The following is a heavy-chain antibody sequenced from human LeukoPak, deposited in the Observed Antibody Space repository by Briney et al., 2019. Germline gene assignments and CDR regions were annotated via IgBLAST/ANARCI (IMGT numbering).Heavy chain of an antibody. CDR1: GXXXSSYX. V-gene: IGHV3-23*01. J-gene: IGHJ3*02. CDR3: ARDRSSWYLIDAFDI. CDR2: ISGSGGST. D-gene: IGHD6-13*01. Sequence: SGXXXSSYXXXXXRXAPGXXXEGVSAISGSGGSTYYADSVKGRFTISRDNSKNTLYLQMNSLRAEDTAVYYCARDRSSWYLIDAFDIWGQGTMVTVSS.